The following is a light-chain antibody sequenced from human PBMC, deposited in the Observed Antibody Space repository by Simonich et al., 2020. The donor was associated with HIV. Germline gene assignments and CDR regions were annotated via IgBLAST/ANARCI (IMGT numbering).Light chain of an antibody. CDR3: SSYTSSSTRV. J-gene: IGLJ3*02. CDR2: LEGSGSY. CDR1: SGHSTYI. V-gene: IGLV4-60*03. Sequence: QPVLTQSSSASASLGSSVKLTCTLSSGHSTYIIAWHQQQPGKAPRYLMKLEGSGSYNKGSGVPDRFSGSKSGNTASLTISGLQAEDEADYYCSSYTSSSTRVFGGGTKLTVL.